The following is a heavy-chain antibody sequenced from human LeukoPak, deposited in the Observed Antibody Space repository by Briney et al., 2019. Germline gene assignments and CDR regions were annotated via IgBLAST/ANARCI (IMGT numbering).Heavy chain of an antibody. J-gene: IGHJ5*02. D-gene: IGHD3-16*02. CDR3: ARGGRYYDYVWGSYHNNLNWFDP. V-gene: IGHV4-59*12. Sequence: PETLSLTCTVSGGSISSYYWSWIRQPPGKGLEWIGYIYYSGSTNYNPSLKSRVTISVDTSKNQFSLKLSSVTAADTAVYYCARGGRYYDYVWGSYHNNLNWFDPWGQGTLVTVSS. CDR2: IYYSGST. CDR1: GGSISSYY.